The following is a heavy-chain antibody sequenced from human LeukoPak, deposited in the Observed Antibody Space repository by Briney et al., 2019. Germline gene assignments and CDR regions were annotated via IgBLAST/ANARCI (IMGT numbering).Heavy chain of an antibody. CDR3: ARECED. Sequence: GGSLRLSCAASGFTFSSYSMNWVRQAPGKGLEWVAVISYDGSNKYYADSVKGRFTISRDNSKNTLYLQMNSLRAEDTAVYYCARECEDWGQGTLVTVSS. CDR2: ISYDGSNK. CDR1: GFTFSSYS. V-gene: IGHV3-30*03. J-gene: IGHJ4*02.